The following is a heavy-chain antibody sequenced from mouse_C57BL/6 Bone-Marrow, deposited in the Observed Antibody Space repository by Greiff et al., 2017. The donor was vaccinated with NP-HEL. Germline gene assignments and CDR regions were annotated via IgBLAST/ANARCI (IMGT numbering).Heavy chain of an antibody. D-gene: IGHD1-1*01. J-gene: IGHJ2*01. V-gene: IGHV1-78*01. CDR3: ARKAGYYYGYFDY. Sequence: QVQLQQSDAELVKPGASVKISCKVSGYTFTDHTIHWMKQRPEQGLERTRYIYPRDGSTKYNEKFKGKATLTADKSSSTAYMQLNSLTSEDSAVYFCARKAGYYYGYFDYWGQGTTLTVSS. CDR2: IYPRDGST. CDR1: GYTFTDHT.